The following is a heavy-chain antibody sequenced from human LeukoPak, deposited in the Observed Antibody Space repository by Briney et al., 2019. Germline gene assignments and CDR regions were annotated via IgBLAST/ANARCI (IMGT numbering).Heavy chain of an antibody. D-gene: IGHD2-15*01. CDR2: IIPIPDIA. J-gene: IGHJ4*02. CDR1: GYTFTGYY. V-gene: IGHV1-69*04. CDR3: ARDHCSGGTCLGGH. Sequence: SVKVSCKASGYTFTGYYMHWVRQAPGQGLEWMGRIIPIPDIANYPQKFQGRVTITADILTSTTYMELSSLRSDDTAVYYCARDHCSGGTCLGGHWGQGTLVTVSS.